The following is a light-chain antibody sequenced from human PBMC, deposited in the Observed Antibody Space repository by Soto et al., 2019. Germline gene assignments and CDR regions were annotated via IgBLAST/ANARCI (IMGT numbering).Light chain of an antibody. CDR2: DVS. V-gene: IGLV2-14*01. CDR1: SSDVGGYNY. Sequence: QSALSQPASVSGSPGKSITISCTGTSSDVGGYNYVSWYQPHPGKAPKRMIYDVSNRPSGVSNRFSGSKSGNTASLTIYGLQAEDEADYYCSSYTSSSTVVFGGGTKLTVL. J-gene: IGLJ2*01. CDR3: SSYTSSSTVV.